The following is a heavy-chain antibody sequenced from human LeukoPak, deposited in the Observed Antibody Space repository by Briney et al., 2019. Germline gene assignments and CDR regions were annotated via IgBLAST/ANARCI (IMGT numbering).Heavy chain of an antibody. CDR2: INPSGGST. CDR1: GYTFTSYY. J-gene: IGHJ5*02. CDR3: ARNGVGHCTNGVCLNWFDP. V-gene: IGHV1-46*01. D-gene: IGHD2-8*01. Sequence: ASVTVSCKASGYTFTSYYMHWVRQAPGQGLEWMGIINPSGGSTSYAQKFQGRVTMTRDMSTSTVYMELSSLRSEDTAVYYCARNGVGHCTNGVCLNWFDPWGQGTLVTVSS.